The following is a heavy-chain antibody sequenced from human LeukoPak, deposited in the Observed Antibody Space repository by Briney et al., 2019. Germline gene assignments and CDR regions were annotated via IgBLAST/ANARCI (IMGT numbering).Heavy chain of an antibody. V-gene: IGHV3-33*01. J-gene: IGHJ4*02. CDR2: IWYDGSNK. CDR3: ARDSSGWYVSSGTPDY. CDR1: GFTFSSYG. Sequence: GGSLRLSCAASGFTFSSYGTHWVRQAPGKGLEWVAVIWYDGSNKYYADSVKGRFTISRDNSKNTLYLQMNSLRAEDTAVYYCARDSSGWYVSSGTPDYWGQGTLVTVSS. D-gene: IGHD6-19*01.